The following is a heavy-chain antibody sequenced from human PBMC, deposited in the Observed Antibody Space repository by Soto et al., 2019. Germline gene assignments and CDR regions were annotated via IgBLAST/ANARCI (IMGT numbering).Heavy chain of an antibody. J-gene: IGHJ2*01. Sequence: QVQLVESGGGVVQPGRSLRLSCTASGFTFSNYGMHWVRQAPGKGLEWVAFIWYDGSKQYHEDSVKGRFTISRANSQTTLYLQINRLSAEPTAVYFCARTYYDVLPCFGWSFDLWGRGTLVTVSS. CDR3: ARTYYDVLPCFGWSFDL. D-gene: IGHD3-9*01. CDR1: GFTFSNYG. V-gene: IGHV3-33*03. CDR2: IWYDGSKQ.